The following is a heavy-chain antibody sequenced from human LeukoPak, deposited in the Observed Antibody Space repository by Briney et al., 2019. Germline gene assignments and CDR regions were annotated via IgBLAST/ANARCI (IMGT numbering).Heavy chain of an antibody. CDR3: ATDPLDYYDSSGYYDY. CDR1: GFTFSSYS. D-gene: IGHD3-22*01. J-gene: IGHJ4*02. Sequence: LSGGSLRLSCAASGFTFSSYSMNWVRQAPGEGLEWVSYISSSSSTIYYADSVKGRFTISRDNAKTSLYLQMNSLKAEDTAVYYCATDPLDYYDSSGYYDYWGQGTLVTVSS. V-gene: IGHV3-48*01. CDR2: ISSSSSTI.